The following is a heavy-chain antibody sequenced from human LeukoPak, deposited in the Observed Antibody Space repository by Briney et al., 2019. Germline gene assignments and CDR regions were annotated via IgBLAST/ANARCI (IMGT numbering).Heavy chain of an antibody. CDR2: FVTTAR. V-gene: IGHV4-59*01. J-gene: IGHJ1*01. Sequence: SETLSLTCTVSGGSLSSYSWSWLRQSPGKGLEWIGSFVTTARTYNPSFKRRVAMSLDTSKNQFSLSLKPLTTADSAIYYCARDTSVASGMQHWGQGTLVTVSS. CDR1: GGSLSSYS. CDR3: ARDTSVASGMQH. D-gene: IGHD6-19*01.